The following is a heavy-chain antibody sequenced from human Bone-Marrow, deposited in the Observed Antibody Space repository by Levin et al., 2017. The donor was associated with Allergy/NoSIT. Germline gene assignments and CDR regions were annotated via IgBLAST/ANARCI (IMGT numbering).Heavy chain of an antibody. D-gene: IGHD6-13*01. J-gene: IGHJ4*02. Sequence: GESLKISCAASGFTFSSYGMHWVRQAPGKGLEWVAVIWYDGSNKYYADSVKGRFTISRDNSKNTLYLQMNSLRAEDTAVYYCASLPTQNIAAAGTVDYWGQGTLVTVSS. V-gene: IGHV3-33*01. CDR3: ASLPTQNIAAAGTVDY. CDR1: GFTFSSYG. CDR2: IWYDGSNK.